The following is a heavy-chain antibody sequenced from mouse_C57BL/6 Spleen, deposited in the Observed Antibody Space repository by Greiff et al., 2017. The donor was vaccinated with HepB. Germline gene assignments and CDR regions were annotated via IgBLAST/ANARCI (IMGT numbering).Heavy chain of an antibody. J-gene: IGHJ4*01. CDR2: IWGGGST. V-gene: IGHV2-9*01. Sequence: VQGVESGPGLVAPSQSLSITCTVSGFSLTSYGVDWVRQPPGKGLEWLGVIWGGGSTNYNSALMSGLSISKDNSKSQVFLKMNSLQTDDTAMYYCAKHRRGYYGNSDAMDYWGQGTSVTVSS. D-gene: IGHD2-1*01. CDR3: AKHRRGYYGNSDAMDY. CDR1: GFSLTSYG.